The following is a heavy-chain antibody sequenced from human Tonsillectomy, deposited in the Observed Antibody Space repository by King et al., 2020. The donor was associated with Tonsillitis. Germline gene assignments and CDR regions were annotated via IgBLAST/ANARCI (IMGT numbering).Heavy chain of an antibody. V-gene: IGHV4-39*01. CDR2: IYYSGST. CDR1: GGSISSSSYY. Sequence: QLQESGPGLLRPSETLSLTCTVSGGSISSSSYYWGWIRQPPGKGLEWIGSIYYSGSTYYNPSLRSRVSISVDTSKTQFSLNLNSVTAADTAVFYCASSGGELVRSYYFDYWGQGTLVTVSS. J-gene: IGHJ4*02. CDR3: ASSGGELVRSYYFDY. D-gene: IGHD1-26*01.